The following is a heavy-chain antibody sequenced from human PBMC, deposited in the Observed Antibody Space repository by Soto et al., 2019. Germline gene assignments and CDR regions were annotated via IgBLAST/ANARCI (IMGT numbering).Heavy chain of an antibody. CDR1: GFTFSSYG. J-gene: IGHJ4*02. D-gene: IGHD4-17*01. V-gene: IGHV3-23*01. CDR2: ISGSGGST. CDR3: AKPLPSSTWSYGGFGLEL. Sequence: EVQLLESGGDLVQPGGSLRLSCTASGFTFSSYGMTWLRQAPGKGLEWVSAISGSGGSTFYADSVKGRFTISRDNSKNTGHLQMNSPRTEDTAVYYCAKPLPSSTWSYGGFGLELWGQGTLVTVSS.